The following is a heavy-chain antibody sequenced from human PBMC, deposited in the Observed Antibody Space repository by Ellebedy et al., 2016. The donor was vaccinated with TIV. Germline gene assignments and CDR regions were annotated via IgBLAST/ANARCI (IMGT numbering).Heavy chain of an antibody. Sequence: GESLKISCTGSGYSFTTYWIGLVRLMPGKGLEWIRRIEPSDSYIKYSPSFQGHVTISVDKSISTAYLQWSSLKASDTAMYYCARHMNTAMTNDHWGQGTLVTVSS. CDR3: ARHMNTAMTNDH. D-gene: IGHD5-18*01. CDR1: GYSFTTYW. CDR2: IEPSDSYI. V-gene: IGHV5-10-1*01. J-gene: IGHJ4*02.